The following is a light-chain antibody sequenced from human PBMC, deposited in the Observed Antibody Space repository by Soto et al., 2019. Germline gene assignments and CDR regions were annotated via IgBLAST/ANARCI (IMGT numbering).Light chain of an antibody. J-gene: IGKJ1*01. CDR1: QDIGRW. CDR2: EAS. V-gene: IGKV1-12*01. CDR3: QQANTIPRT. Sequence: DIQMTQSPSSVSASVGDRVTITCRASQDIGRWLAWHQQKPGKAPTLLIYEASSLQSGVPSRFSGSGSGTDFSLPISSLQTEDFATYYCQQANTIPRTFGQGTKVEIK.